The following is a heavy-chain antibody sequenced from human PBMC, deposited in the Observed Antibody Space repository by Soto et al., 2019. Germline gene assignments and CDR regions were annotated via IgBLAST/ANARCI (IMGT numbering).Heavy chain of an antibody. CDR2: ISSDGGST. Sequence: PGGSLRLYCSASGFTFTTYDMHWVRQAPGKGPEYVSGISSDGGSTYYEDPVKGRFTISRDNSKNMLYLQMSSLRPEDTAVYYCVKGGYYDILTGYYANEFDPWVQGT. D-gene: IGHD3-9*01. CDR1: GFTFTTYD. V-gene: IGHV3-64D*06. J-gene: IGHJ5*02. CDR3: VKGGYYDILTGYYANEFDP.